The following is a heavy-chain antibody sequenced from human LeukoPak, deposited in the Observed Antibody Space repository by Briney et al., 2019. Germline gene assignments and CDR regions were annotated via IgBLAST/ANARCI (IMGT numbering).Heavy chain of an antibody. J-gene: IGHJ4*02. V-gene: IGHV1-3*01. Sequence: ASVKVSCKASGYTFTSYAMHWVRQAPGQRLEWMGWINAGNGNTKYSQKFQGRVTITRDTSASTAYMELSSLRSEDTAVYYCARAPVGATNPFDYWGQGTLVTVSS. CDR3: ARAPVGATNPFDY. CDR2: INAGNGNT. CDR1: GYTFTSYA. D-gene: IGHD1-26*01.